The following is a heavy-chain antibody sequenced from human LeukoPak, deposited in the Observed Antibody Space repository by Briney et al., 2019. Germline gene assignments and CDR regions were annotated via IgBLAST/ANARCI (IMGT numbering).Heavy chain of an antibody. J-gene: IGHJ4*02. CDR2: ISYDGSNK. CDR3: ARVGGPGRGYYFDY. D-gene: IGHD3-16*01. Sequence: GGSLRLSCAASGFTFSSYAMHWVRRAPGKGLEWVAVISYDGSNKYYADSVKGRFTISRDNSKNTLYLQMNSLRAEDTAVYYCARVGGPGRGYYFDYWGQGTLVTVSS. V-gene: IGHV3-30-3*01. CDR1: GFTFSSYA.